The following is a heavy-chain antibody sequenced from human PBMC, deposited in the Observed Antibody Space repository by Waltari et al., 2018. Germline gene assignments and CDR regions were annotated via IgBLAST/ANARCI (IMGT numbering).Heavy chain of an antibody. V-gene: IGHV3-9*01. J-gene: IGHJ6*02. D-gene: IGHD5-18*01. Sequence: EVQLVESGGGLVQPGRSLRLSCAASGFTFDDYAMHCVRQAPGKGLEWVSGISWNSGSIGYADSVKGRFTISRDNAKNSLYLQMNSLRAEDTALYYCAKGSYGYYYGMDVWGQGTTVTVSS. CDR2: ISWNSGSI. CDR3: AKGSYGYYYGMDV. CDR1: GFTFDDYA.